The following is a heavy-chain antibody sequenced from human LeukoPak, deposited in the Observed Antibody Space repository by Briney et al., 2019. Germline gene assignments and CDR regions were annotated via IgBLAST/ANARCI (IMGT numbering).Heavy chain of an antibody. CDR1: GFTFSSYG. Sequence: GGSLRLSCAASGFTFSSYGMHWVRQAPGKGLEWVAFIRYDGSNKYYADSVKGRFTISRDNSKNTLYLQMNSLRAEDTAVYYCAKEDTIFDAFDIWGQGTMVTVSS. D-gene: IGHD3-10*01. V-gene: IGHV3-30*02. CDR2: IRYDGSNK. J-gene: IGHJ3*02. CDR3: AKEDTIFDAFDI.